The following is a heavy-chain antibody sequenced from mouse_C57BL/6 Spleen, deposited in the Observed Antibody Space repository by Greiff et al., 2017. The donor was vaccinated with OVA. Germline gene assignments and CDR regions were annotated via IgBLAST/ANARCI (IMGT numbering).Heavy chain of an antibody. D-gene: IGHD2-3*01. V-gene: IGHV1-15*01. CDR1: GYTFTDYE. CDR2: IDPETGGT. Sequence: VQRVESGAELVRPGASVTLSCKASGYTFTDYEMHWVKQTPVHGLEWIGAIDPETGGTAYNQKFKGKAILTADKSSSTAYMELRSLTSEDSAVYYCTRVSDGYYVGAMDYWGQGTSVTVSS. J-gene: IGHJ4*01. CDR3: TRVSDGYYVGAMDY.